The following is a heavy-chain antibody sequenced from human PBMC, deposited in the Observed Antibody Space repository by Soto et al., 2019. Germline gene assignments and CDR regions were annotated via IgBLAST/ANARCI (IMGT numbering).Heavy chain of an antibody. CDR2: IYYSGIT. CDR3: ARGGGVYYFDY. Sequence: SQTLSLTWTVSCGSISSYYWSLIRQPPGKGLELIWYIYYSGITDYNPSLKSRVTISVDTSKSQFSLKLSSVTAADTAVYYCARGGGVYYFDYWGQGTLVTVSS. D-gene: IGHD2-8*02. J-gene: IGHJ4*02. V-gene: IGHV4-59*01. CDR1: CGSISSYY.